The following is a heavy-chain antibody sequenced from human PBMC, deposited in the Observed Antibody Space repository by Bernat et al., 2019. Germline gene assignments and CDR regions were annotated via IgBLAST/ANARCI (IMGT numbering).Heavy chain of an antibody. CDR3: AVGGSDAFDI. Sequence: QVQLVESGGGVVQPGRSLRLSCAASGFTFSSYGMHWVRQAPGKGLEWVAVISYDGSNKYYADSVKGRFTISRDNAKNSLYLQMNSLTAEDTAVYYCAVGGSDAFDIWGQGTMVTVSS. CDR1: GFTFSSYG. J-gene: IGHJ3*02. V-gene: IGHV3-30*03. CDR2: ISYDGSNK.